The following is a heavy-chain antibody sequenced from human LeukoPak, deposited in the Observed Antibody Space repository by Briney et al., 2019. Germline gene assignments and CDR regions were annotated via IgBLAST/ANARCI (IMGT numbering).Heavy chain of an antibody. D-gene: IGHD2-21*01. V-gene: IGHV3-30*18. J-gene: IGHJ4*02. CDR1: GLTFSTYG. CDR3: AKEFNRGLPDY. Sequence: GGSLRLSCAASGLTFSTYGMHWVRQAPGKGLEWVAVISYDGSNEYYADSVKGRFTISRDNSKNTLYLQMSSLRAEDTAVYYCAKEFNRGLPDYWGQGTLVTVPS. CDR2: ISYDGSNE.